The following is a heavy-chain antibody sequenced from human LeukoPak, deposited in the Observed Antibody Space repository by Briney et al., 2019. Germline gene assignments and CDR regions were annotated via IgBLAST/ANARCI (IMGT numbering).Heavy chain of an antibody. D-gene: IGHD3-10*01. Sequence: PSETLSLTCAVYGGSFSGYYWSWIRQPPGKGLEWIGYIYYSGSTNYNPSLKSRVTISVDTSKNQFSLKLSSVTAADTAVYYCARHYSGSYFQYWGQGTLVTVSS. V-gene: IGHV4-59*08. CDR3: ARHYSGSYFQY. CDR1: GGSFSGYY. J-gene: IGHJ4*02. CDR2: IYYSGST.